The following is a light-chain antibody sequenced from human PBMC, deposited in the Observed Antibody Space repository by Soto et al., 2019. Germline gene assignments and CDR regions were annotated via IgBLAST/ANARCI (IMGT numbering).Light chain of an antibody. CDR2: LGS. Sequence: DIVMTQSPLSLPVTTGEPASISCRSSQSLLHSNGYNYLDWYLQKPGQSPQLLIYLGSSRASGVPDRISGSGSGTDFTLKISRVEAEDVGLYYCMQALQTPITFGQGTRLEIK. V-gene: IGKV2-28*01. CDR3: MQALQTPIT. CDR1: QSLLHSNGYNY. J-gene: IGKJ5*01.